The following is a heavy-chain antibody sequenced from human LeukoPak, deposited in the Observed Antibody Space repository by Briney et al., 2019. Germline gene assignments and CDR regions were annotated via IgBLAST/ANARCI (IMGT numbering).Heavy chain of an antibody. CDR1: GGSISSGDYY. Sequence: SETLSLTCTVSGGSISSGDYYWSWIRQPPGKGLEWIGYIYYSGSTNYNPSLKSRVTISVDTSKNQFSLKLSSVTAADTAVYYCARGYTVTSDPAFDYWGQGTLVTVSS. D-gene: IGHD4-17*01. CDR2: IYYSGST. V-gene: IGHV4-61*08. J-gene: IGHJ4*02. CDR3: ARGYTVTSDPAFDY.